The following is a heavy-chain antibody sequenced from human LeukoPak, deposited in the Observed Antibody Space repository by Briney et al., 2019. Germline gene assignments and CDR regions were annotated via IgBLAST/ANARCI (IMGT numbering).Heavy chain of an antibody. CDR2: IYSGGRP. CDR3: ARDEWRGPYY. J-gene: IGHJ4*02. D-gene: IGHD3-3*01. V-gene: IGHV3-53*01. Sequence: PGGSLKPSLSIPGFTLNSHYMGLGRQAPGKGLEGVSVIYSGGRPYYADSVKGRFTISRDNSKNTVYLQMNSRRAEDTAVYYCARDEWRGPYYWGQGTLVTVSS. CDR1: GFTLNSHY.